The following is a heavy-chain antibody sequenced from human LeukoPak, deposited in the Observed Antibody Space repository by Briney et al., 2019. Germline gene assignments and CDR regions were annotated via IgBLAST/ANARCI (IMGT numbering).Heavy chain of an antibody. J-gene: IGHJ4*02. CDR2: INPSDGGA. D-gene: IGHD2-2*01. V-gene: IGHV1-46*01. Sequence: ASVKVSCKASGGTFSSYAISWVRQAPGQGLEWIGIINPSDGGASYAQKFQGRVTMTRDTSTGTVYMELSSLRSEDTAVYYCARDGGYCGSTSCYALYWGQGTLVTVSS. CDR3: ARDGGYCGSTSCYALY. CDR1: GGTFSSYA.